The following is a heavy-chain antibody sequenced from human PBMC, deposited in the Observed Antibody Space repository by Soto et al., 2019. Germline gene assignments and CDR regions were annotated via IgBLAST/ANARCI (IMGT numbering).Heavy chain of an antibody. V-gene: IGHV1-18*01. CDR1: GYTFSSYG. J-gene: IGHJ5*02. CDR2: ISAYNGNT. Sequence: ASGKVSCQASGYTFSSYGISWGRQAPGQGLEWMGWISAYNGNTNYAQKLQGRVTMTTDTSTSTAYMELRSLRSDDTAVYYCARDIVANWFDPWGQGTLVTVSS. CDR3: ARDIVANWFDP. D-gene: IGHD2-21*01.